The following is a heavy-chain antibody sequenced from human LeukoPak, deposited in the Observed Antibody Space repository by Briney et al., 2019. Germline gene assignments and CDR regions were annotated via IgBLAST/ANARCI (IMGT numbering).Heavy chain of an antibody. V-gene: IGHV3-30*02. CDR1: GLTFTSHG. D-gene: IGHD2-21*01. Sequence: GGSLRLSCTASGLTFTSHGFHWLRQVVGKRLEWVAFVRNDASDAYHANSVKGRFTVSRDNAKTSLYLQMNSLRAEDTAMYYCTTSDCEYWGQGTLVTVSS. CDR2: VRNDASDA. J-gene: IGHJ4*02. CDR3: TTSDCEY.